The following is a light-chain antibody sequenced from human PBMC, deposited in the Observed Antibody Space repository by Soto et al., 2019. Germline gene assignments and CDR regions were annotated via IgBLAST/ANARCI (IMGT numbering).Light chain of an antibody. V-gene: IGLV1-40*01. Sequence: SVLTQPPSVSGAPGQRVTISCTGSGSNIGAGFDVHWYQQLPGTAPKLIIYGNSNRPSGVPDRFSGSKSGTLASLAITGLQAEDEADYYCQSSDSSLSGPRVFGGGTKLTVL. CDR1: GSNIGAGFD. J-gene: IGLJ2*01. CDR3: QSSDSSLSGPRV. CDR2: GNS.